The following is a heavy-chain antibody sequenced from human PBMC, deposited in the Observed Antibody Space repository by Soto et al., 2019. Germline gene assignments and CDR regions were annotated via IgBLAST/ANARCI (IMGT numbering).Heavy chain of an antibody. J-gene: IGHJ4*02. CDR2: IYYSGST. D-gene: IGHD5-18*01. Sequence: SETLSLTCTVSGGSISSGGYYWSWIRQHPGKGLEWIGYIYYSGSTYYNPSLKSRVTISVDTSKNQFSLKLSSVTAADTAVYYCANQLNSYGPFDYWGQGTLVTVSS. CDR3: ANQLNSYGPFDY. CDR1: GGSISSGGYY. V-gene: IGHV4-30-4*08.